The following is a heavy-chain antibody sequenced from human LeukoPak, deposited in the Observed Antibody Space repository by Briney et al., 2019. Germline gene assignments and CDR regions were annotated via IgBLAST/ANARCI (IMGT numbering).Heavy chain of an antibody. Sequence: SETLSLTCAVSGYSISSGYYWGWIRQPPGKGLEWIGSIYHSGSTYYNPSLKSRVTISVDTSKNRFSLKLSSVTAADTAVYYCARASGSGSFDDYWGQGTLVTVSS. V-gene: IGHV4-38-2*01. D-gene: IGHD3-10*01. J-gene: IGHJ4*02. CDR1: GYSISSGYY. CDR3: ARASGSGSFDDY. CDR2: IYHSGST.